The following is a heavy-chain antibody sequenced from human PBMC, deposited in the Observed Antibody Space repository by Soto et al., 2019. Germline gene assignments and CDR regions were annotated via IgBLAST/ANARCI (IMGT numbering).Heavy chain of an antibody. J-gene: IGHJ5*02. CDR1: GGSFSGYY. Sequence: SETLSLTCAVYGGSFSGYYWSWIRQPPGKGLEWIGEILYSGRTNYNSSLNSRVTISIDKSKKQFSLNLSSVTAADTAVYYCSGRVTDAPTWGQGALVTVSS. CDR3: SGRVTDAPT. D-gene: IGHD3-10*01. CDR2: ILYSGRT. V-gene: IGHV4-34*12.